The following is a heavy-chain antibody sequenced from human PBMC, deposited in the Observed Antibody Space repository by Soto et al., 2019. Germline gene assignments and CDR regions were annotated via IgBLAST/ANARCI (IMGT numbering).Heavy chain of an antibody. CDR1: GFTFSSYA. V-gene: IGHV3-30-3*01. D-gene: IGHD6-19*01. CDR2: ISYDGSNK. Sequence: QVQLVESGGGVVQPGRSLRLSCAASGFTFSSYAMHWVRQAPGKGLEWVAVISYDGSNKYYADSVKGRFTISRDNSKNTLYLQMNSLRSEDTAVYYCARDNAVAGHFDYWGQGTLVTVSS. J-gene: IGHJ4*02. CDR3: ARDNAVAGHFDY.